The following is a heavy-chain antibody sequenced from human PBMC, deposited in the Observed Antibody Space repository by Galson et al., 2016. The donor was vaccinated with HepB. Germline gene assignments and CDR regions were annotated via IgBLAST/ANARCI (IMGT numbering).Heavy chain of an antibody. CDR1: GGTFSNFA. Sequence: SVKVSCKASGGTFSNFAISWVRQAPGQGLEWMGGFIPVHGTATYAQKFLGRVTLTADESTSTASMELSSLRSEDTAIYYCARASRGTFCRSSSCTGAFDNWGQGTLVTVSS. CDR2: FIPVHGTA. V-gene: IGHV1-69*13. J-gene: IGHJ4*02. D-gene: IGHD2-2*01. CDR3: ARASRGTFCRSSSCTGAFDN.